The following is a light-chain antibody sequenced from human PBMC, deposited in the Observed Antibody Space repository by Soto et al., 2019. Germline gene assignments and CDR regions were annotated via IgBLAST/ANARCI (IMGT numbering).Light chain of an antibody. V-gene: IGKV3-11*01. CDR2: EAS. Sequence: EIVLTQSPATLSLSPGERATLSCRASQSVGTYLAWYQQKPGQAPRLLIYEASNRATGISARFSGSGSGTEFTLTISSLQSEDFAVYYCQQYGDWPLTFGGGTKVDIK. CDR3: QQYGDWPLT. J-gene: IGKJ4*01. CDR1: QSVGTY.